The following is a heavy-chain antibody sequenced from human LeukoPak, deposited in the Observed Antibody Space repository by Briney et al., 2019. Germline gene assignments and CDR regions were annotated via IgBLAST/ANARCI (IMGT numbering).Heavy chain of an antibody. J-gene: IGHJ6*03. D-gene: IGHD3-3*01. CDR3: ARGGWYYDFWSGYHYYYYYMDV. CDR2: ISAYNGNT. Sequence: ASVKVSCKASGYDFSRYDINWVRLAPGQGLEWMGWISAYNGNTNYAQKLQGRVTMTTDTSTSTAYMELRSLRSDDTAVYYCARGGWYYDFWSGYHYYYYYMDVWGKGTTVTVSS. CDR1: GYDFSRYD. V-gene: IGHV1-18*01.